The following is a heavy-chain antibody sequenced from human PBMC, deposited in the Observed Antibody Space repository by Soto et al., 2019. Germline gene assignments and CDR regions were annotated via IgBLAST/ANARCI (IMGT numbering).Heavy chain of an antibody. CDR1: GYTFTSYA. CDR2: INAGNGNT. Sequence: QVQLVQSGAEVKKPGASVKVSCKASGYTFTSYAMHWVRQAPGQRLEWMGWINAGNGNTKYSQKFQGRVTITRDTFASTAYMELSSLRSEDTAVYYCARSIVVVTAADYWGLGTLVTVSS. CDR3: ARSIVVVTAADY. J-gene: IGHJ4*02. V-gene: IGHV1-3*01. D-gene: IGHD2-21*02.